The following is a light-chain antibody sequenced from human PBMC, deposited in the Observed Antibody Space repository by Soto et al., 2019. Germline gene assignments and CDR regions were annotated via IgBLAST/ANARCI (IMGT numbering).Light chain of an antibody. CDR2: DVI. J-gene: IGLJ3*02. Sequence: QTVLTQPRSVSGSPGQLVTISLIGTSSDVGDYNYVSWYHQHPGKAPTLMGYDVIKRPSGVPGRFSGSKSGNTASLPISGLQAEDEADYYCCSYAGSSWVFGGGTEVTVL. V-gene: IGLV2-11*01. CDR3: CSYAGSSWV. CDR1: SSDVGDYNY.